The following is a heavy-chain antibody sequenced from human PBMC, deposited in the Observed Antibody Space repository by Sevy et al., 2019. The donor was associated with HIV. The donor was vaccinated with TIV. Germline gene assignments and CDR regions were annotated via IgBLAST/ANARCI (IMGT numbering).Heavy chain of an antibody. CDR3: ARVICGSCRIIKRGNYYYGMDV. CDR1: GGSFSGYY. J-gene: IGHJ6*02. Sequence: SETLSLTCAVYGGSFSGYYWSWIRQPPGKGLEWIGEVDHSGSTNYNPSLKSRVTISVDTSKNQFSLKLSSVTAADTAVYYCARVICGSCRIIKRGNYYYGMDVWGQGTTVTVSS. CDR2: VDHSGST. V-gene: IGHV4-34*01. D-gene: IGHD2-15*01.